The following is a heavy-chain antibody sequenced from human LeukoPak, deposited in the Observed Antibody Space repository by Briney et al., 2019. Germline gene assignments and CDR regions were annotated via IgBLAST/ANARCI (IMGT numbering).Heavy chain of an antibody. V-gene: IGHV3-74*01. CDR1: GFTFSTHW. CDR3: ARESWELRG. CDR2: IRSDGIVT. Sequence: PGGSLRLSCAASGFTFSTHWMHWVRQAPGKGLVWVSRIRSDGIVTDYADSVKGRFTISRDNAKYTLYLQMNSLTAEDTAVYYCARESWELRGWGQGTLVTVSS. D-gene: IGHD1-26*01. J-gene: IGHJ4*02.